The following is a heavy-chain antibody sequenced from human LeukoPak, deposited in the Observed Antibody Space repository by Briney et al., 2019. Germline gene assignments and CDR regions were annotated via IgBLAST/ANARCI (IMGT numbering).Heavy chain of an antibody. CDR2: ISSSSSYI. CDR3: ARALRYFDWSPFDY. J-gene: IGHJ4*02. D-gene: IGHD3-9*01. Sequence: PGGSLRLSCAASGFTFSSYWMSWVRQAPGKGLEWVSSISSSSSYIYYADSVKGRFTISRDNAKNSLYLQMNSLRAEDTAVYYCARALRYFDWSPFDYWGQGTLVTVSS. CDR1: GFTFSSYW. V-gene: IGHV3-21*01.